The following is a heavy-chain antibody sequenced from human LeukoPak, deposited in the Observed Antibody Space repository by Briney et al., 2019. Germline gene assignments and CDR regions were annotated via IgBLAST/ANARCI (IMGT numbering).Heavy chain of an antibody. D-gene: IGHD5-24*01. CDR3: AREINFPGKRAFNI. J-gene: IGHJ3*02. V-gene: IGHV3-48*02. Sequence: GGSLRLSCAASGFSFNNYNMNWVRQAPGKGLAWVSYISISGNTIYYADSVKGRFIISRDIAKNSLYLQMDSLRDEDTAVYYCAREINFPGKRAFNIWGQGTMVTVSS. CDR1: GFSFNNYN. CDR2: ISISGNTI.